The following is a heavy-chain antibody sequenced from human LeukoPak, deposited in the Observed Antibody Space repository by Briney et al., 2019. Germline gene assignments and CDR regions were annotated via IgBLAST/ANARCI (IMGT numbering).Heavy chain of an antibody. Sequence: GGSLRLSCVASRFTFSSYWMSWVRQAPGKGLEWVALIKQDGSQKEYVDSVKGRFTISRDNAKNSLYLQMNSLRAEDTSVYYCARDPTVTNFHDAFDIWGQGTMVTVSS. CDR1: RFTFSSYW. CDR2: IKQDGSQK. D-gene: IGHD4-17*01. V-gene: IGHV3-7*05. CDR3: ARDPTVTNFHDAFDI. J-gene: IGHJ3*02.